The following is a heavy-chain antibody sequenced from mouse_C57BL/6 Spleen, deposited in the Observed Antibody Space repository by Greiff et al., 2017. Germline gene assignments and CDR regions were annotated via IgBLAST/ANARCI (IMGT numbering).Heavy chain of an antibody. D-gene: IGHD4-1*01. CDR2: ISDGGSYT. CDR3: ARDWTGTGFDY. J-gene: IGHJ2*01. CDR1: GFTFSSYA. V-gene: IGHV5-4*01. Sequence: EVQLVESGGGLVKPGGSLKLSCAASGFTFSSYAMSWVRQTPEKRLEWVATISDGGSYTYSPDNVKGRFTISRDNAKNNLYLQMSQLKSEDTAMYYGARDWTGTGFDYWGQGTTLTVSS.